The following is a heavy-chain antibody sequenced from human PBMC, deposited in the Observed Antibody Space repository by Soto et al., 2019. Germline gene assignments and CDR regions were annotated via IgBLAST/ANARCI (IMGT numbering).Heavy chain of an antibody. CDR3: AKEGPRAPSHHFYYYYYGMDV. J-gene: IGHJ6*02. CDR2: ISGSGGST. D-gene: IGHD3-10*01. CDR1: GFTFSSYA. Sequence: EVQLSESGGGLVQPGGSLRLSCAASGFTFSSYAMSWVRQAPGKGLEWVSAISGSGGSTYYADSVKGRFTISRDNSKNTLYLQMNSLRAEDTAVYYCAKEGPRAPSHHFYYYYYGMDVWGQGTTVTVSS. V-gene: IGHV3-23*01.